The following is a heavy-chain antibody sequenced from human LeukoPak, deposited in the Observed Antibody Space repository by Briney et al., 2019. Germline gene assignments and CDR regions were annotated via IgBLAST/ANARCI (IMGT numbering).Heavy chain of an antibody. J-gene: IGHJ5*02. D-gene: IGHD6-19*01. Sequence: PVKVSCKASGYTFTGYYMHWVRQAPGQGLEWMGRIIPFLGIVDYAQKFQGRVTISADKSTSTAYMEMSSLRSEDTAAYYCARDTAVAPRTNWFDPWGQGTLVTVSS. V-gene: IGHV1-69*04. CDR1: GYTFTGYY. CDR3: ARDTAVAPRTNWFDP. CDR2: IIPFLGIV.